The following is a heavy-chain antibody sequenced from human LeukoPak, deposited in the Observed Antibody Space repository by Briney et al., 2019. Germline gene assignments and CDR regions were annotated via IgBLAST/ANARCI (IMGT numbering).Heavy chain of an antibody. CDR2: IYTSGST. CDR1: GYSISSGYY. V-gene: IGHV4-38-2*02. J-gene: IGHJ6*03. Sequence: SETLSLTCTVSGYSISSGYYWGWIRQPPGKGLEWIGRIYTSGSTNYNPSLKSRVTISVDTSKNQSSLKLSSVTAADTAVYYCARESSGSSSWLSGYYYYYMDVWGKGTTVTISS. D-gene: IGHD6-13*01. CDR3: ARESSGSSSWLSGYYYYYMDV.